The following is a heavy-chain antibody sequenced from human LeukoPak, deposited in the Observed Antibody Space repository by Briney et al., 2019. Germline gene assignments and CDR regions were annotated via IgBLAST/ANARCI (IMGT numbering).Heavy chain of an antibody. V-gene: IGHV4-39*07. J-gene: IGHJ3*02. CDR3: ARDGLIVGATTGAFDI. Sequence: WVRQAPGRGLEWIGSIYYSGSTYYNPSLKSRVTISVDTSKNQFSLKLSSVTAADTAVYYCARDGLIVGATTGAFDIWGQGTMVTVSS. D-gene: IGHD1-26*01. CDR2: IYYSGST.